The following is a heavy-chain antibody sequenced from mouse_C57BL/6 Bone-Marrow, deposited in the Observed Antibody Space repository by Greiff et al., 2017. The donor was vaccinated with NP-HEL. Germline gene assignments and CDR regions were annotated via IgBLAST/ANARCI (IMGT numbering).Heavy chain of an antibody. Sequence: EVMLVESGGGLVQPGESLKLSCESNEYEFPSYDMSWVRKTPEKRLELVADINSDGGSTNYPDNMERRFISSTDDTKQTLYLQMSSLMSDDTALYYCSAMVTSFDYWGQGTTLTVSS. CDR3: SAMVTSFDY. CDR1: EYEFPSYD. D-gene: IGHD2-2*01. CDR2: INSDGGST. J-gene: IGHJ2*01. V-gene: IGHV5-2*03.